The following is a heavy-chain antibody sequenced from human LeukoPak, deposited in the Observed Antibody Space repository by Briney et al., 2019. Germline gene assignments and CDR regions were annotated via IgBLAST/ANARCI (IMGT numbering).Heavy chain of an antibody. CDR3: ARQRNSIQLWYVDY. D-gene: IGHD5-18*01. CDR1: GFTFSSNA. CDR2: IYSGGST. V-gene: IGHV3-66*04. Sequence: GGSLRLSCAASGFTFSSNAMAWVRQAPGKGLEWVSVIYSGGSTYYADSVKGRFTISRDNSKNTLYLQMNSLRAEDTAVYYCARQRNSIQLWYVDYWGQGTLVTVSS. J-gene: IGHJ4*02.